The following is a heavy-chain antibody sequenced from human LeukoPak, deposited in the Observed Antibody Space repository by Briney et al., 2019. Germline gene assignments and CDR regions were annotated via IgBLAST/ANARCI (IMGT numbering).Heavy chain of an antibody. D-gene: IGHD3-22*01. CDR3: ARAGLMYYCDSSDLFP. CDR2: MNPNGGNT. CDR1: GYTFTSYD. Sequence: ASVKVSCKASGYTFTSYDINWVRQATGQGLEWMGWMNPNGGNTGYAQKFQGRVTMTRNTSISTAYMELSSLRSEDTAVYYCARAGLMYYCDSSDLFPWGQGTLVTVSS. V-gene: IGHV1-8*01. J-gene: IGHJ5*02.